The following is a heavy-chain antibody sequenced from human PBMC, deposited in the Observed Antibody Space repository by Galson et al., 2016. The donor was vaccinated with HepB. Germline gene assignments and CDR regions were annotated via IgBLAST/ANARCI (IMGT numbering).Heavy chain of an antibody. CDR3: ARRGIYCSSTSCYADY. CDR2: ISSSSSTI. Sequence: SLRLSCAASGFTFSSYSMNWVRQAPGKGLVWVSYISSSSSTIYYADPVKGRFTISRDNAKNSLYLQMNSLRDEDTAVYYCARRGIYCSSTSCYADYWGQGTLVTVSS. D-gene: IGHD2-2*01. CDR1: GFTFSSYS. V-gene: IGHV3-48*02. J-gene: IGHJ4*02.